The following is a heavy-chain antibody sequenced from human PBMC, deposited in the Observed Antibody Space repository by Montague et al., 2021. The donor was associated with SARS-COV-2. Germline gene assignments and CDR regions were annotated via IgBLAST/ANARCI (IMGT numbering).Heavy chain of an antibody. Sequence: TLSLTCTVSGGSISSDSYYWSWIRQSAGKGLEWIGRVYTTGSTNYNPSLKSRVTISGDTSRNQFSLRLTSVTAADTAMYYCAGAVIYGGYAFAYFDFWGQGVLVTVSS. CDR3: AGAVIYGGYAFAYFDF. V-gene: IGHV4-61*02. CDR2: VYTTGST. CDR1: GGSISSDSYY. D-gene: IGHD5-12*01. J-gene: IGHJ4*02.